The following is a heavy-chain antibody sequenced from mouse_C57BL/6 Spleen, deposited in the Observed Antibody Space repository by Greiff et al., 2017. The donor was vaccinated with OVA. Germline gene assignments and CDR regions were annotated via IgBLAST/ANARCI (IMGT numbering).Heavy chain of an antibody. CDR1: GYTFTSYT. V-gene: IGHV1-4*01. CDR3: AREGYSKGYFDV. J-gene: IGHJ1*03. Sequence: QVQLQQSGAELARPGASVKMSCKASGYTFTSYTMHWVKQRPGQGLEWIGYINPSSGYTKYNQKFKDKATLTADKSSSTAYMQLSSLTSEDSAVYYCAREGYSKGYFDVWGTGTTVTVSS. D-gene: IGHD2-5*01. CDR2: INPSSGYT.